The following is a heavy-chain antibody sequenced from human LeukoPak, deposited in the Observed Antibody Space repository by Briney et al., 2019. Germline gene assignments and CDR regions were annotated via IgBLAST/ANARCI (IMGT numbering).Heavy chain of an antibody. CDR3: ARCDYDPLYYFDY. Sequence: GESLKISCEASGYGFSNYWIGWVRQMPGKGLEWMGIIYPGDSDTRYSPSFQGQVTISADKSISTAYLQWSSLKASDTAMYYCARCDYDPLYYFDYWGQGTLVTVSS. CDR1: GYGFSNYW. V-gene: IGHV5-51*01. CDR2: IYPGDSDT. D-gene: IGHD4-17*01. J-gene: IGHJ4*02.